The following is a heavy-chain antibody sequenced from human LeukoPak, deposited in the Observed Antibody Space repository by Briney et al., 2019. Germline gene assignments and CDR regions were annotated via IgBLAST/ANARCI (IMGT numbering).Heavy chain of an antibody. CDR2: IIPIFGTA. J-gene: IGHJ4*02. Sequence: SVKVSCKASGGTFSSYAISWVRQAPGQGLERMGGIIPIFGTANYAQKFQGRVTITADESTSTAYMELSSLRSEDTAVYYCARTSTGTSPSKYYFDYWGQGTLVTVSS. D-gene: IGHD1-1*01. CDR1: GGTFSSYA. V-gene: IGHV1-69*13. CDR3: ARTSTGTSPSKYYFDY.